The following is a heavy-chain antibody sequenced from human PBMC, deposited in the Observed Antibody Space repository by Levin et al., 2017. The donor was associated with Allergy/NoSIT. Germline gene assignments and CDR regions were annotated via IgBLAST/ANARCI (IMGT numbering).Heavy chain of an antibody. V-gene: IGHV3-21*01. D-gene: IGHD6-19*01. J-gene: IGHJ4*02. Sequence: GGSLRLSCAASGFTFSSYSMNWVRQAPGKGLEWVSSISSSSSYIYYADSVKGRFTISRDNAKNSLYLQMNSPRAEDTAVYYCAREGQWLVPGLDYWGQGTLVTVSS. CDR2: ISSSSSYI. CDR1: GFTFSSYS. CDR3: AREGQWLVPGLDY.